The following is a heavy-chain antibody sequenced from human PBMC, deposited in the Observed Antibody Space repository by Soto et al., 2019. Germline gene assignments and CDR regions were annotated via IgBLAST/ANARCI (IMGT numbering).Heavy chain of an antibody. J-gene: IGHJ4*02. CDR3: AKVPQAYDYVWGSYTYYFDY. CDR2: ISGSGGST. V-gene: IGHV3-23*01. D-gene: IGHD3-16*01. CDR1: GFTFSSYA. Sequence: GGSLRLSCAASGFTFSSYAMSRVRQAPGKGLEWVSAISGSGGSTYYADPVKGRFTISRDNSKNTLYLQMNSLRAEDTAVYYCAKVPQAYDYVWGSYTYYFDYWGQGTLVTVSS.